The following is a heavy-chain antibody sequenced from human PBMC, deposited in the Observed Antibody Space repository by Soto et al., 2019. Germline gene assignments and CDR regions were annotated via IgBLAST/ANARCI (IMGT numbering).Heavy chain of an antibody. CDR2: INSDGSST. J-gene: IGHJ4*02. D-gene: IGHD2-15*01. CDR3: VRTSLVVAAAAREDY. Sequence: EVQLVGSGGGLVHPGGSLRLSCEASGFTFSSYWFHWVRQAPGKGLGWVSRINSDGSSTSYADSAKGRFTISRDNAKNTLYLQMNSLRAEDTAVYYCVRTSLVVAAAAREDYWGQGTLVTVSS. V-gene: IGHV3-74*01. CDR1: GFTFSSYW.